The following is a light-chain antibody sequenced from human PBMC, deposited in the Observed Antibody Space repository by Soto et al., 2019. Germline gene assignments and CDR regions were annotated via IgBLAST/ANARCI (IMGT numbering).Light chain of an antibody. Sequence: EIVMTQSPATLSVSPGERATLSCRASQSVTSNLAWYQQKPGQAPRLLIYGASTRATGIPARFSGSGSGTYFTLTISSLQSEDFAVYYCQQYNNWPPTFGQGTRLEIK. CDR2: GAS. CDR1: QSVTSN. V-gene: IGKV3-15*01. J-gene: IGKJ5*01. CDR3: QQYNNWPPT.